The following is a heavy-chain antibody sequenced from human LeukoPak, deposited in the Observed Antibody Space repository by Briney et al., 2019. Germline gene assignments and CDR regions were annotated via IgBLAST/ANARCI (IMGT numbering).Heavy chain of an antibody. CDR2: MNPNSGNT. CDR3: ARAVFRGRVRYYYYYMDV. V-gene: IGHV1-8*03. D-gene: IGHD1-26*01. CDR1: GYTFTSYD. J-gene: IGHJ6*03. Sequence: GASVKVSCKASGYTFTSYDINWVRQAPGQGLEWMGWMNPNSGNTGYAQKFQGRVTITADKSTSTAYMELSSLRSEDTAVYYCARAVFRGRVRYYYYYMDVWGKGTTVTVSS.